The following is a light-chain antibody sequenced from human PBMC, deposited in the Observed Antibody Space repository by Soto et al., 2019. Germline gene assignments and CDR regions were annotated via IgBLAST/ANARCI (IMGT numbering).Light chain of an antibody. V-gene: IGKV3-20*01. CDR3: QQCGSSPWT. J-gene: IGKJ1*01. CDR2: VAS. CDR1: QSVSNNY. Sequence: EIVLTQSPGTLSLSPGERATLSCRASQSVSNNYLAWHQQKPGQAPRLLIYVASSRAPGIPDRFSGSGSGTDFTLTISRQEPEDFGVYYCQQCGSSPWTVGQETKVEI.